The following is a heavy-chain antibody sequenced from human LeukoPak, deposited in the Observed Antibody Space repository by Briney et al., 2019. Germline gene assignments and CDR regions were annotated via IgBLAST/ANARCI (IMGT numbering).Heavy chain of an antibody. V-gene: IGHV3-23*01. Sequence: PGGSLRLSCAASGFTFSSYAMTWVRQAPGKGLEWVSAISGSGGGTYYADSVKGRFTISRDNSKNTLYLQMNSLRAEDTAVYYCAEGIQSGSSSVGGSDYWGQGTLVTVSS. D-gene: IGHD6-13*01. CDR2: ISGSGGGT. CDR1: GFTFSSYA. CDR3: AEGIQSGSSSVGGSDY. J-gene: IGHJ4*02.